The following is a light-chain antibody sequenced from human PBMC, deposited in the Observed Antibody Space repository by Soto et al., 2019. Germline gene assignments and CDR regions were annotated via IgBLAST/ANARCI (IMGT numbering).Light chain of an antibody. V-gene: IGKV3-20*01. CDR1: QSVSSSY. J-gene: IGKJ1*01. CDR2: GAS. CDR3: QQYGSSPTWT. Sequence: EIVLTQSPANLSLSPGERATLSCRASQSVSSSYLAWYPQKPGQAQRLLICGASSRATGIPDRFSGSVSGTDFTLTISRLEPEDFAVYYCQQYGSSPTWTFGQGTKVDIK.